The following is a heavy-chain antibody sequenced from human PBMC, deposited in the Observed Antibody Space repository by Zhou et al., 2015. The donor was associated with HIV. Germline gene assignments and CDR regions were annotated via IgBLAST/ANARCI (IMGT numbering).Heavy chain of an antibody. CDR1: GGNFNRYG. CDR2: ISKDGSEE. Sequence: QVQLVESGGGLVQPGRSLRLSCAASGGNFNRYGIHWVRQAPGKGLEWVAVISKDGSEEHYADSVKGRFTVSRDNSVDTASLQMSALRLEDTGIYFCAGGWQWLFFWGQGTLVTVSS. J-gene: IGHJ4*02. CDR3: AGGWQWLFF. V-gene: IGHV3-30*19. D-gene: IGHD6-19*01.